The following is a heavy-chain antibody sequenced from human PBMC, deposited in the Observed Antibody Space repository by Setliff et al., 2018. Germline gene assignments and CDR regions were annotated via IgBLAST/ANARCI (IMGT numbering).Heavy chain of an antibody. CDR2: TIPIFGTT. CDR1: GGTFSNYG. V-gene: IGHV1-69*05. Sequence: GASVKVSCKASGGTFSNYGVSWVRQAPGQGLEWMGGTIPIFGTTDYSQKLQGRVTSTTDDSTSKAYMELSSLRSEDTAVYYCAREGVDTRSSTDYRYYMDVWGKGTTVTVSS. J-gene: IGHJ6*03. D-gene: IGHD5-18*01. CDR3: AREGVDTRSSTDYRYYMDV.